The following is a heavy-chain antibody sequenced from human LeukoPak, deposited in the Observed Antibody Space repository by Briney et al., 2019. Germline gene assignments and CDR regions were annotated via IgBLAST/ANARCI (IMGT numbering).Heavy chain of an antibody. CDR3: ARVVKYCGGDCFIFDY. D-gene: IGHD2-21*02. CDR2: IIPIFGAA. J-gene: IGHJ4*02. CDR1: GGTFSSYA. Sequence: SVRVSCKASGGTFSSYAISWVRQAPGQGLEWMGRIIPIFGAANCAQKFQGRVSITADKSTSTAYMELSSLRSEDTAVYYCARVVKYCGGDCFIFDYWGQGTLVTVS. V-gene: IGHV1-69*06.